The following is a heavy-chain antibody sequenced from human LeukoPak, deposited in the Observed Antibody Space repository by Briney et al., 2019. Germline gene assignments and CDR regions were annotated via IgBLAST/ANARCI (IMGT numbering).Heavy chain of an antibody. CDR2: IKHNGDEL. D-gene: IGHD3-16*01. CDR1: GVTFSSYW. J-gene: IGHJ4*02. Sequence: PGGSLRLSCAASGVTFSSYWMTWVRQAPGKGREWVANIKHNGDELNYVDSVEDRFTISRDNAKNSLNLHMTSLRAEDTAVYYCARELRTFDSWGQGTLLTVSS. V-gene: IGHV3-7*01. CDR3: ARELRTFDS.